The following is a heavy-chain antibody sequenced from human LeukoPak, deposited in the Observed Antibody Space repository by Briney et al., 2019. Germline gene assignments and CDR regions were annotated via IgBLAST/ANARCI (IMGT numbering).Heavy chain of an antibody. CDR1: GFTFSSYG. CDR2: ISYDGSNK. J-gene: IGHJ4*02. D-gene: IGHD3-10*01. CDR3: AKWAGGSGKDAFDY. Sequence: PGRSLRLSCAASGFTFSSYGMHWVRQAPGKGLEWVAVISYDGSNKYYAGSVKGRFTISRDNSKNTLYLQMNSLRAEDTAVYYRAKWAGGSGKDAFDYWGQGTLVTVSS. V-gene: IGHV3-30*18.